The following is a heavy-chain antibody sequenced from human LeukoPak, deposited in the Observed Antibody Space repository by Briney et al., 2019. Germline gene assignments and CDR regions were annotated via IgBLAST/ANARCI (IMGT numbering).Heavy chain of an antibody. CDR3: ARDGPRGYFQH. J-gene: IGHJ1*01. CDR1: GYTFTSYG. V-gene: IGHV1-18*01. D-gene: IGHD1-14*01. Sequence: GASVKVSCNTSGYTFTSYGISWVRQAPGQGLEYMGWINTYNGHTNYAQKLQGRVTVTTDTSTSTAYFELRSLRSDDTAVYYCARDGPRGYFQHWGQGTLITVSS. CDR2: INTYNGHT.